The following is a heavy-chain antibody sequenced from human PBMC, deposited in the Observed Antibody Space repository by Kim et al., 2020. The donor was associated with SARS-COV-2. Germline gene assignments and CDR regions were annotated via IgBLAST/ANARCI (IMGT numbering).Heavy chain of an antibody. J-gene: IGHJ4*02. CDR1: GGSISSSSYY. CDR3: ARHITDHYDYVWGSYRLCYFDY. Sequence: SETLSLTCTVSGGSISSSSYYWGWIRQPPGKGLEWIGSIYYSGSTYYNPSLKSRVTISVDTSKNQFSLKLSSVTAADTAVYYCARHITDHYDYVWGSYRLCYFDYWGQGTLVTVSS. V-gene: IGHV4-39*01. CDR2: IYYSGST. D-gene: IGHD3-16*02.